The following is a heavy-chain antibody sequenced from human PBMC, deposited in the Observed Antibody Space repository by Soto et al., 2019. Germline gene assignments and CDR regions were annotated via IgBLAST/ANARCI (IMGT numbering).Heavy chain of an antibody. CDR2: IYHSGST. D-gene: IGHD3-22*01. V-gene: IGHV4-38-2*01. Sequence: SETLSLTCAVSGYSISSGYYWGWIRQPPGKGLEWTGSIYHSGSTYYNPSLKSRVTISVDTSKNQFSLKLSSVTAADTAVYYCARSRITMIVVVIDNWFDPWGQGTLVTVSS. CDR3: ARSRITMIVVVIDNWFDP. J-gene: IGHJ5*02. CDR1: GYSISSGYY.